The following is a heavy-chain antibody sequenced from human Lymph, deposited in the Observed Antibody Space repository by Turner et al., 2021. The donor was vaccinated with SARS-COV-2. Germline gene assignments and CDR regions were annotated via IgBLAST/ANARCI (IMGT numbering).Heavy chain of an antibody. J-gene: IGHJ4*02. CDR2: INFTSSYI. CDR3: ARGPPDFPYYFDY. D-gene: IGHD2-21*02. CDR1: GFTFSSYS. V-gene: IGHV3-21*01. Sequence: EVRLVESGGGLVTPGGSLRLSCAASGFTFSSYSMNWVRQAPGKGLEWVSSINFTSSYIYYADSVKGRFTISRDNAKNSLYLQMNSLRAEDTAVYYCARGPPDFPYYFDYWGQGTLVTGSS.